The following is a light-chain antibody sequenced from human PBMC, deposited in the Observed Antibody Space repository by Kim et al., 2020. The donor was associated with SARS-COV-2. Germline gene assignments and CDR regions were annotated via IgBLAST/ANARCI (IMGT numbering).Light chain of an antibody. CDR1: SSNIGSNS. J-gene: IGLJ3*02. CDR3: AAWDDTRNGWV. Sequence: QAVVTQPPSPSGTPGQRVTISCSGSSSNIGSNSVSWYQQLPGTAPRLLIYSNNQRPSGVPDRFSGSKSGTSASLAISGLQSEDEADYYCAAWDDTRNGWVFGGGTQLTVL. CDR2: SNN. V-gene: IGLV1-44*01.